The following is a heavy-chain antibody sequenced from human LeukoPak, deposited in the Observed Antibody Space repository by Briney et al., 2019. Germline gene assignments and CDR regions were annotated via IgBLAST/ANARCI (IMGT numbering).Heavy chain of an antibody. CDR2: IYHSGTT. Sequence: PSETLSLTCTVSGGSISSSRNYWGWIRQPPGKGPEWIASIYHSGTTYYNPSLKSRVTIFVDTSDNQFSLKLSSVTAADTAAYYCATGGGIAVAHAWGQGIVVTISS. CDR1: GGSISSSRNY. J-gene: IGHJ4*02. CDR3: ATGGGIAVAHA. V-gene: IGHV4-39*01. D-gene: IGHD6-19*01.